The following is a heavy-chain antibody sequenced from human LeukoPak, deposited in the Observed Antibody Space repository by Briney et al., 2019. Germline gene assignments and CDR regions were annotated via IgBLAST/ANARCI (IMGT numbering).Heavy chain of an antibody. CDR2: ISWNSGSI. Sequence: GGSLRLSCAASRFTLDDYAMHWVRQAPGKGLEWVSGISWNSGSIGYADSVKGRFTISRDNAKNSLYLQMNSLRAEDTALYYCAKDSGGWWPNYFDYWGQGTLVTVSS. J-gene: IGHJ4*02. CDR3: AKDSGGWWPNYFDY. D-gene: IGHD2-8*02. CDR1: RFTLDDYA. V-gene: IGHV3-9*01.